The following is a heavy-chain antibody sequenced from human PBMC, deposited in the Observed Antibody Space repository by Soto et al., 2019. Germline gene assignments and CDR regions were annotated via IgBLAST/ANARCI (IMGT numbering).Heavy chain of an antibody. D-gene: IGHD4-17*01. Sequence: ASVKVSCKASGYTFTSYDINWVRQATGQGLEWMGWVNPNSGNTGYAQKFQGRVTMTRNTSISTAYMELSSLRSEDTAVYYCASFQDYGDDQTLRYHYYYMDVWGKGTTVTVS. CDR1: GYTFTSYD. V-gene: IGHV1-8*01. CDR2: VNPNSGNT. CDR3: ASFQDYGDDQTLRYHYYYMDV. J-gene: IGHJ6*03.